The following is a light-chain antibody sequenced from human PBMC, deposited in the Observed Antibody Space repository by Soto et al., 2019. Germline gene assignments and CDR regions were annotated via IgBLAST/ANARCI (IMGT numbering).Light chain of an antibody. CDR2: DAS. CDR3: QQRSNWPPFT. J-gene: IGKJ4*01. Sequence: EIVLTQSPATLSLSPGDRATLSYRASQSVSSLLAWYQQKPGQAPRLLIYDASNRAAGIPARFSGSGSGTHFTLTISSLEPEDFAVYYCQQRSNWPPFTFGGGTKVEI. CDR1: QSVSSL. V-gene: IGKV3-11*01.